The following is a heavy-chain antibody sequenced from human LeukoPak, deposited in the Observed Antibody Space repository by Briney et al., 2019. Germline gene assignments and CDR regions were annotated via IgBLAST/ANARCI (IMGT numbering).Heavy chain of an antibody. CDR3: ARGTLRSGYYVYYFDY. V-gene: IGHV3-48*03. D-gene: IGHD3-22*01. CDR2: IRGSGNTT. CDR1: GFTFSSCE. Sequence: PGGSLRLSCAASGFTFSSCEMNWVRQAPGKGLEWVSYIRGSGNTTYYADSVKGRFTISRDNAKNSLYLQLNSLRAEDTAVYYCARGTLRSGYYVYYFDYWGQGTLVTVSS. J-gene: IGHJ4*02.